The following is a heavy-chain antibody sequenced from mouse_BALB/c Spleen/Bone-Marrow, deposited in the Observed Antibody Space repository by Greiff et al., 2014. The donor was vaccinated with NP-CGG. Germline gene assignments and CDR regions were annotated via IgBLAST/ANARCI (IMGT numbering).Heavy chain of an antibody. CDR1: GFNIKDTY. Sequence: DVKLQESGAELVKPGASVKLSCTTSGFNIKDTYMHWVKLRPEQGLEWIGRIVPANGNTKYAPKFQGKATITADTSSNTAYLQLSSLTPEDTAVYFCASYDYGYYFDYWGQGTTLTVSS. D-gene: IGHD2-4*01. J-gene: IGHJ2*01. CDR2: IVPANGNT. V-gene: IGHV14-3*02. CDR3: ASYDYGYYFDY.